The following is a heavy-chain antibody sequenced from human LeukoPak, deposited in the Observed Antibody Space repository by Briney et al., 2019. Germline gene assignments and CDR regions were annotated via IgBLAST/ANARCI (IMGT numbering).Heavy chain of an antibody. J-gene: IGHJ1*01. D-gene: IGHD6-19*01. CDR3: ARGYSSGWYSAEYFQH. V-gene: IGHV1-69*04. CDR1: GGTFSSYA. CDR2: IIPILGIA. Sequence: GASVKVSCKASGGTFSSYAISWVRQAPGQGLEWMGRIIPILGIANYAQKFQGRVTITADKSTSTAYMELSSLRSEDTAVYYCARGYSSGWYSAEYFQHWGQGTLVTVSS.